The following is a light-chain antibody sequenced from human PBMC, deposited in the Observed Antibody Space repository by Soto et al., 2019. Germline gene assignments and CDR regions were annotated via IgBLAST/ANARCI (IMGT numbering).Light chain of an antibody. J-gene: IGLJ2*01. V-gene: IGLV2-14*01. Sequence: QSALTQPASVSGSPGQSITMSCTGSSSDVGTYDYVSWYQQHPGRAPKLMIYEVSNRPSGVSNRFSGSKSGNTASLTISGLQAEDEADYYCTLYRSSTTVFGGGTKLTVL. CDR2: EVS. CDR1: SSDVGTYDY. CDR3: TLYRSSTTV.